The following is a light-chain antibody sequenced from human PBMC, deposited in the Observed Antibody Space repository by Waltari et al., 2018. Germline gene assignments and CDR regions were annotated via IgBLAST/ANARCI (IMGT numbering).Light chain of an antibody. CDR2: GAS. V-gene: IGKV3-20*01. CDR1: ESVSRA. Sequence: ELALTQSPGTLSLSVGERATVSCRASESVSRALAWYQPKPGQAPRLLTYGASTRATGIPDRFSGSGSGTDFSLTISRLEPDDFAVYYCQHYLRLPVTFGQGTTVEI. CDR3: QHYLRLPVT. J-gene: IGKJ1*01.